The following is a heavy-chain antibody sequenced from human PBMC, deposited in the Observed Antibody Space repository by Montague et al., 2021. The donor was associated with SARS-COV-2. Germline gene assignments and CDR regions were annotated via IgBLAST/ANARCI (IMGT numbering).Heavy chain of an antibody. CDR1: GDSVSSTAAT. J-gene: IGHJ4*02. V-gene: IGHV6-1*01. Sequence: CAISGDSVSSTAATWNWLRQSPSRGLELLGRTYYRSEWHTDYAASLEGRLAIDADTSKNQFSLQLHSVTPEDSAVYYCASGWTLFDWGQGTLVTVSS. D-gene: IGHD6-19*01. CDR2: TYYRSEWHT. CDR3: ASGWTLFD.